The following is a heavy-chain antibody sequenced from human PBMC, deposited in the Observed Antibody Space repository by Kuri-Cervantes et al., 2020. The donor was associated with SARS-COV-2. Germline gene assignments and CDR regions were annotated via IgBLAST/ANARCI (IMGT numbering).Heavy chain of an antibody. CDR2: ISGSGGST. J-gene: IGHJ6*02. V-gene: IGHV3-23*01. CDR3: AKERGFGYYYDMDV. Sequence: GGSLRLSCAASGFTFSGHWIHWVRQAPGKGLVWVSAISGSGGSTYYADSVKGRFTISRDNSKNTLYLQMNSLRAEDTAVYYCAKERGFGYYYDMDVWGQGTTVTVSS. D-gene: IGHD3-10*01. CDR1: GFTFSGHW.